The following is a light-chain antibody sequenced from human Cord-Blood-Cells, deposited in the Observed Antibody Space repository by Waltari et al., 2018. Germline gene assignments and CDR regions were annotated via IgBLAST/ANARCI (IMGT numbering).Light chain of an antibody. J-gene: IGKJ1*01. Sequence: DIQMTQSPSSLSASVGDRVTITCRASQGMSNYLAWFQQKPGKAPESLIYAASSLQSGVPSKVSGSGAGTDVTLTISSLQPEDFATYFCRQYNSYPPTFGQGTKVEIK. CDR3: RQYNSYPPT. V-gene: IGKV1-16*02. CDR2: AAS. CDR1: QGMSNY.